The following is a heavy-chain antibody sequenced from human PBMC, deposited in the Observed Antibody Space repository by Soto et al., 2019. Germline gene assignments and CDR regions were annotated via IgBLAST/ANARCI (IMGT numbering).Heavy chain of an antibody. V-gene: IGHV3-21*01. J-gene: IGHJ4*02. CDR2: LSSSSGHI. D-gene: IGHD1-26*01. CDR3: VRHWLATREFDY. Sequence: GGSLRLSCAASGFTFSSYSMNWVRQAPGKGLEWVSSLSSSSGHIYYADSVKGRFTISRDNSKNSLYLQMNSLRAEDTAVYYCVRHWLATREFDYWGQGTLVTVSS. CDR1: GFTFSSYS.